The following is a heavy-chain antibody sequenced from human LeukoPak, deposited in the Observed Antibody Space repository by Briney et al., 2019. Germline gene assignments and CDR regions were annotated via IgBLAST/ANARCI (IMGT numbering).Heavy chain of an antibody. Sequence: ASVKVSCKVSGYTLTELSMHWVRQAPGKGLEWMGGFDPEDGETIYAQKFQGRVTMTRNTSISTAYMELSSLRSEDTAVYCCARGGVLRCMDVWGQGTTVTVSS. CDR3: ARGGVLRCMDV. V-gene: IGHV1-24*01. CDR1: GYTLTELS. J-gene: IGHJ6*02. CDR2: FDPEDGET. D-gene: IGHD2-21*01.